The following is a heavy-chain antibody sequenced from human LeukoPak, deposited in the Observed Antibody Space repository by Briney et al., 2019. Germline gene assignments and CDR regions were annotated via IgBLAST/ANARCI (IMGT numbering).Heavy chain of an antibody. Sequence: SETLSLTCAVYGGSFSGYYWSWIRQPPGKGLEWIGSIYYSGSTYYNPSLKSRVTISVDTSKNQFSLKLSSVTAADTAVYYCARVRSADGDYFDYWGQGTLVTVSS. CDR3: ARVRSADGDYFDY. CDR2: IYYSGST. V-gene: IGHV4-34*01. J-gene: IGHJ4*02. CDR1: GGSFSGYY. D-gene: IGHD4-17*01.